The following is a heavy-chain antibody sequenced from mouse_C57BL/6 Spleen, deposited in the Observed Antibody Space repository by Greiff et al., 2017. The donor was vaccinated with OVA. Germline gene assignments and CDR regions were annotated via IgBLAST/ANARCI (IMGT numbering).Heavy chain of an antibody. D-gene: IGHD2-5*01. Sequence: QVQLQHSGPELVKPGASVKISCKASGYAFSSSWMNWVKQRPGKGLEWIGRIYPGDGDTNYNGKFKGKATLTADKSSSTAYMQLSSLTSEDSAVYFCARDYSNLDAMDYWGQGTSVTVSS. CDR2: IYPGDGDT. V-gene: IGHV1-82*01. CDR3: ARDYSNLDAMDY. J-gene: IGHJ4*01. CDR1: GYAFSSSW.